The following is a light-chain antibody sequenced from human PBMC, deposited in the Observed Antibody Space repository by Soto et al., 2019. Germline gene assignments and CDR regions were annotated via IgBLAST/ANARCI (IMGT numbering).Light chain of an antibody. Sequence: QSVLTQSPSASVTPGQRFTISCSGSSSNIGSNYVYWYQQLPGTAPKLLIYRNYHRPSGVPDRFSGSKSGVSATLAISGGRSEDAAVYYCAAWDDSLSGSVVFGGGTQLTVL. CDR1: SSNIGSNY. V-gene: IGLV1-47*01. CDR2: RNY. J-gene: IGLJ2*01. CDR3: AAWDDSLSGSVV.